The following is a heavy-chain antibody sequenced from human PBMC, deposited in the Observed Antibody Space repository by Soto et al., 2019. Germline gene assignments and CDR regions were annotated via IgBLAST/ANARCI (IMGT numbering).Heavy chain of an antibody. D-gene: IGHD6-6*01. V-gene: IGHV3-30*18. J-gene: IGHJ4*02. CDR1: GFTLSGVD. Sequence: QGQLVESGGGVVQPGTSLRLSCSASGFTLSGVDMHWVRQAPGKGREWVAVMSYDGRNQYYADSVKGRFTVSRDSSKSTRYLQMNSLRTEDAAVYYCAKGGWYTSSSRSDCWGQGTLVTVSS. CDR3: AKGGWYTSSSRSDC. CDR2: MSYDGRNQ.